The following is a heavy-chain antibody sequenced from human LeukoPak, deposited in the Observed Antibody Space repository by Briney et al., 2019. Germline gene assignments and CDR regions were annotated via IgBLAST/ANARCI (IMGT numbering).Heavy chain of an antibody. V-gene: IGHV4-4*07. CDR1: GGSISSYY. D-gene: IGHD1-26*01. J-gene: IGHJ3*02. Sequence: PSETLSLTXTVSGGSISSYYWSWIRQPAGKGLEWIGRIYTSGSTNYNPSLKSRVTMSVDTSKNQFSLKLSSVTAADTAVYYCARGGGSYYRVAFDIWGQGTMVTVSS. CDR2: IYTSGST. CDR3: ARGGGSYYRVAFDI.